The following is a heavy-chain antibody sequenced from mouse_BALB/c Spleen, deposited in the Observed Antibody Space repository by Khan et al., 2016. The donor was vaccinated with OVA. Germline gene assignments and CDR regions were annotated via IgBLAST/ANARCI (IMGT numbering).Heavy chain of an antibody. CDR3: ASHGGFYDGPFDF. J-gene: IGHJ2*01. D-gene: IGHD2-1*01. CDR1: GFTFNNYA. Sequence: EVELVESGGGLVKPGGSLKLSCAASGFTFNNYAMSWVRQTPEKRLEWVATVSSGGSYTYYPDSVKGRFTISRDNAKNTQYLQMSSLRSEDTAMYSCASHGGFYDGPFDFWCQGTTLTVSS. CDR2: VSSGGSYT. V-gene: IGHV5-9-3*01.